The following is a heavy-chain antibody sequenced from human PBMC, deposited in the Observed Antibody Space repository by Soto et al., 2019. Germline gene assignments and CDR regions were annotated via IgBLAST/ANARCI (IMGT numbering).Heavy chain of an antibody. Sequence: QVQLVQSGAEVKKPGSSVKVSCTASGGTFSSYAISWVRQAPGQGLEWMGGIIPISGTANYAQKFQGRVTITADESTSTADMELSSLRSEDTAVYYCARSQGSSTSLEIYYYYYYGMDVWCQGATVTVSS. CDR2: IIPISGTA. J-gene: IGHJ6*02. D-gene: IGHD2-2*01. CDR3: ARSQGSSTSLEIYYYYYYGMDV. CDR1: GGTFSSYA. V-gene: IGHV1-69*01.